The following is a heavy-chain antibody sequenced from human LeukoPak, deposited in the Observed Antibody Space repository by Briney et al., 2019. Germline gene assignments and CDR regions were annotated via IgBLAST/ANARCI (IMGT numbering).Heavy chain of an antibody. CDR2: IYYSGST. D-gene: IGHD3-9*01. Sequence: SETLSLTCTVSGGSISSYYWSWIRQPPGKGLEWIGYIYYSGSTNYNPSLRSRVTISVDTSKNQFSLKLSSVTAADTAVYYCARQGLRYFDWSSAFDYWGQGTLVTVSS. CDR3: ARQGLRYFDWSSAFDY. V-gene: IGHV4-59*08. J-gene: IGHJ4*02. CDR1: GGSISSYY.